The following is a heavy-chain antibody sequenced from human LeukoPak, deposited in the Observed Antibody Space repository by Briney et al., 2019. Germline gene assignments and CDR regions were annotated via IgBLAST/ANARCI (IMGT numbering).Heavy chain of an antibody. CDR2: IKSKADGGTT. D-gene: IGHD3-10*01. Sequence: GGSLRLSCAASGFTFSNAWMTWVRQAPGKGLEWVGRIKSKADGGTTDYAAPVKGRFTISRDDSKNTLYLQMNSLKTEDTAVYYCTTEGRVRGIFPSDYWGQGTLVTVSS. J-gene: IGHJ4*02. CDR3: TTEGRVRGIFPSDY. CDR1: GFTFSNAW. V-gene: IGHV3-15*01.